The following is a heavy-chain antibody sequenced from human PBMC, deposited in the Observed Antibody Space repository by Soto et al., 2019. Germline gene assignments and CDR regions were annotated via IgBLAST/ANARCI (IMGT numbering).Heavy chain of an antibody. CDR3: ARHNPGLAVAGDGGFGWFDP. CDR2: IYYSGST. CDR1: GGSISSSSYY. D-gene: IGHD6-19*01. Sequence: QLQLQESGPGLVKPSETLSLTCTVSGGSISSSSYYWGWIRQPPGKGLEWIGSIYYSGSTYYNPSLKSRVTLSVDTSKNQFSLKLSSVTAAATAVYCCARHNPGLAVAGDGGFGWFDPWGQGTLVTVSS. V-gene: IGHV4-39*01. J-gene: IGHJ5*02.